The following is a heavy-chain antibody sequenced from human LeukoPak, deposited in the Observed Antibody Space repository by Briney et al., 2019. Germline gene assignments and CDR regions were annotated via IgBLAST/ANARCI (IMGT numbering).Heavy chain of an antibody. D-gene: IGHD4-17*01. Sequence: SETLSLTCTVSGGSISSYYWSWIRQPPGKGLEWIGYIYYSGSTNYNPSLKSRVTISVDTSKNQFSLKLSSVTAADTAVYYCATLDYGGYVLDYWGQGTLVTVSS. CDR2: IYYSGST. J-gene: IGHJ4*02. V-gene: IGHV4-59*01. CDR1: GGSISSYY. CDR3: ATLDYGGYVLDY.